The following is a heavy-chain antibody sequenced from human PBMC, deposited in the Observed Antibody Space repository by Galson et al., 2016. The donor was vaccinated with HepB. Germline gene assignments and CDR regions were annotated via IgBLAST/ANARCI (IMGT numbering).Heavy chain of an antibody. Sequence: SETLSLTCAVSGASITGYTWWHWVRQPPGKGLEWIGEIFHDGSSNFNPSLKSRVTISVDKSNNHFSLDLRSVTAADTAVYYCVKGGDYCLPSWGQGTLVTVSS. J-gene: IGHJ5*02. CDR3: VKGGDYCLPS. D-gene: IGHD2-21*02. V-gene: IGHV4-4*02. CDR2: IFHDGSS. CDR1: GASITGYTW.